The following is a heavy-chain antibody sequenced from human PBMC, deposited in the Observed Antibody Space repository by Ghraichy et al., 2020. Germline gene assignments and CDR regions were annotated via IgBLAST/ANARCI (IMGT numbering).Heavy chain of an antibody. J-gene: IGHJ4*02. CDR3: ARYYYASGSYFYYFDY. D-gene: IGHD3-10*01. CDR2: ISPYNGNT. V-gene: IGHV1-18*01. CDR1: GYTFTNYG. Sequence: ASVKVSCRASGYTFTNYGISWVRQAPGQGLEWMGWISPYNGNTDYAQKLQGRVTMTTDTSTGTAYMELRSLTSDDTAVYYCARYYYASGSYFYYFDYWGQGTLATVSS.